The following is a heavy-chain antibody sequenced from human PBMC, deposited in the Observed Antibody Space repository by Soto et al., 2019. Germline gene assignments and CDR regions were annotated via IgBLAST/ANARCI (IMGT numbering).Heavy chain of an antibody. CDR1: GFTFRNFW. V-gene: IGHV3-74*03. CDR3: ARDFDADSRTDFDY. CDR2: VNTDGSKT. J-gene: IGHJ4*02. D-gene: IGHD4-17*01. Sequence: GGSLRLSCAASGFTFRNFWMHWVRRAPGKGLVWVSRVNTDGSKTTYVDSVKGGFTISRDNAKNTLSLQMNSLRAEDTALYFCARDFDADSRTDFDYWGQGTLVTVSS.